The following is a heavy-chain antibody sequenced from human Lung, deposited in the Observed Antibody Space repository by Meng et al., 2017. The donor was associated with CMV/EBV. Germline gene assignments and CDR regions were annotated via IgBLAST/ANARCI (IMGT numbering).Heavy chain of an antibody. CDR1: GFTFSNST. CDR3: ARGTYISGWYYYYYYYARAA. D-gene: IGHD6-19*01. J-gene: IGHJ6*02. V-gene: IGHV3-49*04. Sequence: GGSLRLXCTASGFTFSNSTMSWVRQAPGKGLEWVGFIRSKAFGGTTEYAASVKGRFTISRDDSKGIACLQMNSLKVEDTAVYYCARGTYISGWYYYYYYYARAAWSPGTXVNGAS. CDR2: IRSKAFGGTT.